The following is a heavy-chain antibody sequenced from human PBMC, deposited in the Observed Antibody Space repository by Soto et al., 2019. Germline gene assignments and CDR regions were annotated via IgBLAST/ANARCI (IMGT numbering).Heavy chain of an antibody. Sequence: QVQLQQWGAGLLKPSETLSLTCAVYGGSFSGYYWSWIRQPPGKGLEWIGEINHSGSTNYNPSLRSRVTISVDTSKNQFSLKLSSVTAADTAVYYCARARPTMIVVVQAHFDYWGQGTLVTVSS. J-gene: IGHJ4*02. V-gene: IGHV4-34*01. CDR2: INHSGST. CDR3: ARARPTMIVVVQAHFDY. D-gene: IGHD3-22*01. CDR1: GGSFSGYY.